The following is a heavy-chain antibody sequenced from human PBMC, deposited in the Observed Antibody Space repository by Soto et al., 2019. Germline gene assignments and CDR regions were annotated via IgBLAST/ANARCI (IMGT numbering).Heavy chain of an antibody. D-gene: IGHD6-13*01. V-gene: IGHV1-18*01. CDR1: GYTFTRYG. CDR3: ARDLISIAATAYDAFDI. Sequence: QVQLVQSGAEVTKPGASVKVSCKASGYTFTRYGITWVRQAPGQGLEWMGWISVYNGDTNYAQKFQGRVTMTTDTSTSPAYLELRSLRSDDTAVYYCARDLISIAATAYDAFDIWGQGTMVTVSS. J-gene: IGHJ3*02. CDR2: ISVYNGDT.